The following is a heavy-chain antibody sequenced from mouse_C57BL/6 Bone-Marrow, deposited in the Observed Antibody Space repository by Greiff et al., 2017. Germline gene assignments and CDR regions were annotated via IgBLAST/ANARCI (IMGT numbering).Heavy chain of an antibody. CDR3: ANAYGYYSWFAY. CDR1: GFTFSDYG. D-gene: IGHD2-3*01. J-gene: IGHJ3*01. CDR2: ISRGSSTI. V-gene: IGHV5-17*01. Sequence: EVQVVESGGGLVKPGGSLKLSCAASGFTFSDYGMHWVRQAPEKGLEWVAYISRGSSTIYYADTLKGRFTISRDNAKNTLFLQLTSLRSEDTAMYYCANAYGYYSWFAYWGQGTLVTVSA.